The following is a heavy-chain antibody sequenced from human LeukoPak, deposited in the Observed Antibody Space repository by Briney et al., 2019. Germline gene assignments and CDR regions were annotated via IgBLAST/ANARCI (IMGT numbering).Heavy chain of an antibody. CDR3: ARVRMGDDFNPFDY. J-gene: IGHJ4*02. CDR1: GFTCSRFW. Sequence: GGSLRLSCAASGFTCSRFWIYWVRHAPGKGLVWVSRINGEGSETMYADSVKGRFTISRDNAKNTLYLQMNSLRAEDTAVYYCARVRMGDDFNPFDYWGQGTLVTVSS. CDR2: INGEGSET. V-gene: IGHV3-74*03. D-gene: IGHD3-16*01.